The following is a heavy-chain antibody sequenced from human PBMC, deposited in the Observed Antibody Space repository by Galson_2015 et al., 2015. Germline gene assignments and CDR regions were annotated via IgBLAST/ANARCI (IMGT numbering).Heavy chain of an antibody. D-gene: IGHD3-10*01. CDR2: ISGSGGST. CDR1: GFTFSSYA. J-gene: IGHJ4*02. CDR3: AKSPSGFGESNLDY. Sequence: SLRLSCAASGFTFSSYAMSWVRQAPGKGLEWVSAISGSGGSTYYADSVKGRFTISRDNSKNTLYPQMNSLRAEDTAVYYCAKSPSGFGESNLDYWGQGTLVTVSS. V-gene: IGHV3-23*01.